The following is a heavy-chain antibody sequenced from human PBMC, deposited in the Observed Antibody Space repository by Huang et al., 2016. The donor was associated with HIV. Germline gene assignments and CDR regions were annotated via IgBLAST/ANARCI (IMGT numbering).Heavy chain of an antibody. Sequence: QVQLVESGGGVVQPGGSLRFSCAASGFTFSSYGMHWVRQAPGKGLEWVAFRRDDGSNKYYADAVRGRFTISRDNSKNTLYLQMNSLRAEDTAVYYCAKGSMANAFDIWGQGTMVTVSS. D-gene: IGHD3-10*01. CDR1: GFTFSSYG. CDR2: RRDDGSNK. CDR3: AKGSMANAFDI. V-gene: IGHV3-30*02. J-gene: IGHJ3*02.